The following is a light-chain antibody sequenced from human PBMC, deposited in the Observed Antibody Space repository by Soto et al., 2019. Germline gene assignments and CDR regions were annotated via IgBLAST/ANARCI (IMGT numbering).Light chain of an antibody. CDR1: SSDVGAYNF. Sequence: QSALTQPASVSGSPGQSITISCTGTSSDVGAYNFVFWHQQHPGKAPKLIIYNVYDRPSGISYRFSGSKSGNTASLTISGLQGEDEADYYCSSYTISRTYVFGTGTKVTVL. CDR2: NVY. CDR3: SSYTISRTYV. J-gene: IGLJ1*01. V-gene: IGLV2-14*03.